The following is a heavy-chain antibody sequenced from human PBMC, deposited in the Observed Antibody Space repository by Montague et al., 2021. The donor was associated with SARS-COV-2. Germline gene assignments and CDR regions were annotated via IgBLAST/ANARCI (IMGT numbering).Heavy chain of an antibody. D-gene: IGHD1-14*01. V-gene: IGHV3-74*01. CDR2: ISSDGRTT. Sequence: SLRLSCAASGFTFSNYWMHWVRQAPGEGLVWVSLISSDGRTTSYXDSVKGRFTISRDNARNTLYLQMTSLRADDTAVYYCAREVFKEGDYWGQGTLATVSS. CDR3: AREVFKEGDY. CDR1: GFTFSNYW. J-gene: IGHJ4*02.